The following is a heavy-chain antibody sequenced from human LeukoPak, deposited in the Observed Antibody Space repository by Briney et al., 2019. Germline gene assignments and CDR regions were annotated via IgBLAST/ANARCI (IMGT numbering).Heavy chain of an antibody. CDR3: ARDRPWYYYDSSGYKGGFDY. CDR2: IIPIFGTA. Sequence: PRASVKVSCKASGGTFSSYAISWVRQAPGQGLEWMGGIIPIFGTANYAQKFQGRVTITADESTSTAYMELSSLRSEDTAVYYCARDRPWYYYDSSGYKGGFDYWGQGTLVTVSS. V-gene: IGHV1-69*13. CDR1: GGTFSSYA. D-gene: IGHD3-22*01. J-gene: IGHJ4*02.